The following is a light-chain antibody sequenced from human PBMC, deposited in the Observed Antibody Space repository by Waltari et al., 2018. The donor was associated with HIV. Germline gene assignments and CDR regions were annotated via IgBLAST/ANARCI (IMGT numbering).Light chain of an antibody. CDR1: SANIGTNT. V-gene: IGLV1-44*01. CDR2: NTF. CDR3: AAWDDYMEGHV. Sequence: HSVLTQPPSASGTPGQTVTISCSGSSANIGTNTVNWYQQLPGTAPKILIYNTFRRPSGAPDRVSGSQSGTSASLAISGLQSEDEADYFCAAWDDYMEGHVFGGGTKVTIL. J-gene: IGLJ2*01.